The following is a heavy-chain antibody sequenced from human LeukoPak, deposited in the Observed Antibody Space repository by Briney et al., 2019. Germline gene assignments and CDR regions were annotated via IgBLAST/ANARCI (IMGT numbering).Heavy chain of an antibody. CDR1: GGSISSGGYY. CDR2: IYYSGST. Sequence: SETLSLTCTVSGGSISSGGYYWSWIRQHPGRGLEWIGYIYYSGSTYYNPSLKSRVTISVDTSKNQFSLKLSSVTAADTAVYYCATTLWFGEFYAFDIWGQGTMVTVSS. D-gene: IGHD3-10*01. V-gene: IGHV4-31*03. CDR3: ATTLWFGEFYAFDI. J-gene: IGHJ3*02.